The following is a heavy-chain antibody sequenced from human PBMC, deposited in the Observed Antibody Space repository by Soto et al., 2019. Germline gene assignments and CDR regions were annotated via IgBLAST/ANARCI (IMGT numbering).Heavy chain of an antibody. J-gene: IGHJ4*02. CDR1: GYTFNTYD. CDR2: MNPNSGIT. Sequence: DSVNVSCKASGYTFNTYDVAWVRQATGQGLEWMGWMNPNSGITGYATNFQGRVTMTRETSISTAYMELSSLRSEDTAVYFCASKFGGVIVNLESWGQGTLV. V-gene: IGHV1-8*01. CDR3: ASKFGGVIVNLES. D-gene: IGHD3-16*02.